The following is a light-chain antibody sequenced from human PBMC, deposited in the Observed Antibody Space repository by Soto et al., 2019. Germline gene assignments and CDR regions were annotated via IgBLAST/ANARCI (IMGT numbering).Light chain of an antibody. CDR3: GSYTSSSTHVV. Sequence: QSALTQPASVSGSPGQSITISCTGTSSDVGGYNYVSWYQQHPGKAPKLMIYQVSNRPSGVSNRFSGSKSGNTASLTISGRQAEDEADYYCGSYTSSSTHVVFGGGTKVTVL. J-gene: IGLJ2*01. CDR2: QVS. V-gene: IGLV2-14*01. CDR1: SSDVGGYNY.